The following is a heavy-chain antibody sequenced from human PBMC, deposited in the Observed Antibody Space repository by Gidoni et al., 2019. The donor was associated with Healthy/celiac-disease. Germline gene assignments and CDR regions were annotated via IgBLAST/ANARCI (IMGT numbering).Heavy chain of an antibody. J-gene: IGHJ5*02. CDR1: GGSISSGDYY. D-gene: IGHD5-18*01. CDR2: IYYSGST. V-gene: IGHV4-30-4*01. CDR3: ARARRYSYALNWFDP. Sequence: QVQLQESGPGLVKPSQTLSLTCTVSGGSISSGDYYWSWIRQPPGKGLEWIGYIYYSGSTYYNSALKSRVTISVDTSKNQFSLKLSSVTAADTAVYYCARARRYSYALNWFDPWGQGTLVTVSS.